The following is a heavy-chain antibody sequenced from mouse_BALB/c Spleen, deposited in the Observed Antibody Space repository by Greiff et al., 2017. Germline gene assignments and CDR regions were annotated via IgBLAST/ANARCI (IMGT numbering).Heavy chain of an antibody. D-gene: IGHD2-4*01. J-gene: IGHJ1*01. V-gene: IGHV3-8*02. CDR1: GDSITSGY. CDR2: ISYSGST. Sequence: EVKLMESGPSLVKPSQTLSLTCSVTGDSITSGYWNWIRKFPGNKLEYMGYISYSGSTYYNPSLKSRISITRDTSKNQYYLQLNSVTTEDTATYYCARYGGLRWWYFDVWGAGTTVTVSS. CDR3: ARYGGLRWWYFDV.